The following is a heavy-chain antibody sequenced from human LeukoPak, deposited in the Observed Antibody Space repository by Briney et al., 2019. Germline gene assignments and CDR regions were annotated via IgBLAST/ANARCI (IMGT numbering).Heavy chain of an antibody. V-gene: IGHV4-34*01. D-gene: IGHD5-24*01. CDR3: ARVEMATIHKEFDH. CDR1: GGSFSGYY. J-gene: IGHJ4*02. Sequence: SETLSLTCAVYGGSFSGYYWSWIRQPPGKGLEWIGEINHSGSTNYNPSLKSRVTISVDTSKNQFSLKLSSVTAADTAVYYCARVEMATIHKEFDHWGQGTLVTVSS. CDR2: INHSGST.